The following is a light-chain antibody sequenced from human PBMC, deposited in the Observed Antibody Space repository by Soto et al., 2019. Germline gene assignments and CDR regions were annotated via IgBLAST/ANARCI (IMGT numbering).Light chain of an antibody. J-gene: IGKJ1*01. V-gene: IGKV1-5*03. CDR3: QQYNSSPT. CDR2: TAS. CDR1: QSISSW. Sequence: DIQMTQSPSTLSASVGDRVTITCRASQSISSWLAWYQQKPGKAPKLLIYTASSLESGGPSRFSGSGSGTEFTLTITILQPDDFATYYCQQYNSSPTFGQGTKVEIK.